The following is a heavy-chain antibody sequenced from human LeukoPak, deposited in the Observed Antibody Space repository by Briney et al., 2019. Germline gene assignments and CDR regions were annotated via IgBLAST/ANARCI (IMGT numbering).Heavy chain of an antibody. CDR3: ARDVGAGYSSLFDY. J-gene: IGHJ4*02. Sequence: ASVKVSCKASGYTFTSYGISWVRQAPGQGLEWMGWISAYNGNTNYAQKLQGRVTMTTDTSTRTAYMELRSLRSDDTAVYYCARDVGAGYSSLFDYWGQGTLVTVSS. V-gene: IGHV1-18*01. D-gene: IGHD6-13*01. CDR1: GYTFTSYG. CDR2: ISAYNGNT.